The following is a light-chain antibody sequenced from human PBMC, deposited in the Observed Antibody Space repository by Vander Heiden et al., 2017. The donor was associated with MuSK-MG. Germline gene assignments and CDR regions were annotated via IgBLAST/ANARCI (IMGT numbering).Light chain of an antibody. CDR2: EVS. CDR1: SSDVGSYNL. CDR3: CSYAGSSTVG. J-gene: IGLJ2*01. V-gene: IGLV2-23*02. Sequence: PGQSITISCTGTSSDVGSYNLVSWYQQHPGKAPKLIIYEVSKRPSGVSNRFSGSKSGNTASLTISGLQAEDEADYYCCSYAGSSTVGFGGGTKLTVL.